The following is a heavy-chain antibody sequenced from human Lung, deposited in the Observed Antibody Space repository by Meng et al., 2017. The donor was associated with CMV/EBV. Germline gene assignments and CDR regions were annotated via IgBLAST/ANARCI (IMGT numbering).Heavy chain of an antibody. CDR1: GYTFTSYA. J-gene: IGHJ4*02. Sequence: QVQLLQSGSALKEPGASVKVACKASGYTFTSYAMNWVRQAPGQGLEWMGWINPNTGNPTYAQGFTRRFVFSLDTSFRTAYLQISSLKAEDTAVYYCARVAPSGYRYFDYWGQGTLVTVSS. D-gene: IGHD3-3*01. CDR3: ARVAPSGYRYFDY. CDR2: INPNTGNP. V-gene: IGHV7-4-1*02.